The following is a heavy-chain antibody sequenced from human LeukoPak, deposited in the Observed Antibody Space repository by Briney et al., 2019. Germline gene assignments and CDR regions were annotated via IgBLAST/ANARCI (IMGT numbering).Heavy chain of an antibody. Sequence: SETLSLTCSASGASISSHYWSWIRQPPGKGLEWIGYIHYSGSTNCNPSLKSRVTISLDTSKNQFSLKLTSVTAADTAVYYCARHSPRFLEYLDYWGQGTLVAVSS. CDR1: GASISSHY. V-gene: IGHV4-59*08. D-gene: IGHD3-3*01. J-gene: IGHJ4*02. CDR2: IHYSGST. CDR3: ARHSPRFLEYLDY.